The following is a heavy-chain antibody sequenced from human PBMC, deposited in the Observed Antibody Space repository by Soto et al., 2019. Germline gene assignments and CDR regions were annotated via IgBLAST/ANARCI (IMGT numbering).Heavy chain of an antibody. J-gene: IGHJ4*02. D-gene: IGHD3-10*01. CDR1: GFTFSSYG. V-gene: IGHV3-30*18. CDR3: AKEPNYYGSGSYYN. Sequence: QVQLVESGGGVVQPGRSLRLSCAASGFTFSSYGMHWVRQAPGKGLEWVAVISYDGSNKYYADSVKGRFTISRDNSKNTLYLQMNSLRAEDTDVYYCAKEPNYYGSGSYYNWGQGTLVTVSS. CDR2: ISYDGSNK.